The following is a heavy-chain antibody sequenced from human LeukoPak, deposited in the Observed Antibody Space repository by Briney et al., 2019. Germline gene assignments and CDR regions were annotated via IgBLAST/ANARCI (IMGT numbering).Heavy chain of an antibody. CDR2: ISGSGGST. J-gene: IGHJ4*02. CDR1: GFTFSSYA. V-gene: IGHV3-23*01. D-gene: IGHD6-6*01. Sequence: GGSLRLSCAASGFTFSSYAMSWVRQAPGKGLEWVSAISGSGGSTYYADSVKGRFTISRDNSKSTLYLRMNSLRAEDTAVYYCAKVRTDSSSSYYFDYWGQGTLVTVSS. CDR3: AKVRTDSSSSYYFDY.